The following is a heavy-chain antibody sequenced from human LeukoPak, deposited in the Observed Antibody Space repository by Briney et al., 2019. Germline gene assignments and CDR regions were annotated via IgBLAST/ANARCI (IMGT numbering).Heavy chain of an antibody. Sequence: GASVKVSCKASGYTFTGYYMHWVRQAPGQGLEWMGWINPNSGGTNYAQKFQGRVTMTRDTSISTVYMELSSLRSEDTAVYYCATAGTSFDSWGQGTLVTVSS. V-gene: IGHV1-2*02. D-gene: IGHD6-13*01. CDR2: INPNSGGT. CDR1: GYTFTGYY. CDR3: ATAGTSFDS. J-gene: IGHJ4*02.